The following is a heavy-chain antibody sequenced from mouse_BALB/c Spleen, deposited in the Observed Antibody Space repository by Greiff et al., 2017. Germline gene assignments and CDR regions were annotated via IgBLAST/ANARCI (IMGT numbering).Heavy chain of an antibody. Sequence: EVHLVESGGGLVQPKGSLKLSCAASGFTFNTYAMNWVRQAPGKGLEWVARIRSKSNNYATYYADSVKDRFTISRDDSQSMLYLQMNNLKTEDTAMYYCVRHGSSGMDYWGQGTSVTVSS. CDR2: IRSKSNNYAT. J-gene: IGHJ4*01. V-gene: IGHV10-1*02. CDR1: GFTFNTYA. CDR3: VRHGSSGMDY. D-gene: IGHD1-1*01.